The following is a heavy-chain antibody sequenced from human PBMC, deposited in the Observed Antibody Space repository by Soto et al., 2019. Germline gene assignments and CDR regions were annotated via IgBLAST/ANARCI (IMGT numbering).Heavy chain of an antibody. CDR2: ISGSGGST. D-gene: IGHD3-22*01. J-gene: IGHJ4*02. CDR1: GFTFSSYA. CDR3: ANSPLHYYDSSGHKVDY. V-gene: IGHV3-23*01. Sequence: EVQLLESGGGLVQPGGSLRLSCAASGFTFSSYAMSWVRQAPGKGLEWVSVISGSGGSTYYADSVKGRFTISRDNSKNTLYLQMNSLRAEDTAVYYCANSPLHYYDSSGHKVDYWGQGTLVTVSS.